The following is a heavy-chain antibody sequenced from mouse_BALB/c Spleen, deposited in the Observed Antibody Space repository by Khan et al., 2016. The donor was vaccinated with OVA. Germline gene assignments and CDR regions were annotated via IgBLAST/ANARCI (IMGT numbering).Heavy chain of an antibody. D-gene: IGHD2-10*01. Sequence: VQLKESGPGLVAPSQSLSITCTISGFSLSSYGIHWVRQPPGQGLEWLVVIWSDGSTTYNSTLKSRLSITKDNSKSQVFLKMNKLQPDDTSIYYCARQPYYHYYVMDYWGQGTSITVSS. V-gene: IGHV2-6-1*01. J-gene: IGHJ4*01. CDR2: IWSDGST. CDR1: GFSLSSYG. CDR3: ARQPYYHYYVMDY.